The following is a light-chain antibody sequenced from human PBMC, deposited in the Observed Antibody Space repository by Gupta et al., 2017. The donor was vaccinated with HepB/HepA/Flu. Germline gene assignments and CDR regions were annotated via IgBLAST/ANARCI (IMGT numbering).Light chain of an antibody. V-gene: IGKV1-9*01. J-gene: IGKJ4*01. Sequence: DIQLTQSPSFLSASVGDRVTITCRASQGISSYLAWYQQKPGKAPKLLIYAASTWKSGVPSRFSGSVSGTEFTLTISSRQPEDFATYYCQQRNSSPGTFGRGTKVDIK. CDR3: QQRNSSPGT. CDR2: AAS. CDR1: QGISSY.